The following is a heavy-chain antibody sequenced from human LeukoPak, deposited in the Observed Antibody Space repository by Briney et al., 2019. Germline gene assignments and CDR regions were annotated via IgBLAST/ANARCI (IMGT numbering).Heavy chain of an antibody. CDR2: INPSSGGT. Sequence: ASVKVSCKASGYTFTGYFMYWVRQAPGQGLEWMGWINPSSGGTNYAQKFQGRVTMTRDTSISTAYMELSRLRSDDTAVYYCARVSSSLFDYWGQGTLVTVSS. D-gene: IGHD6-13*01. V-gene: IGHV1-2*02. J-gene: IGHJ4*02. CDR1: GYTFTGYF. CDR3: ARVSSSLFDY.